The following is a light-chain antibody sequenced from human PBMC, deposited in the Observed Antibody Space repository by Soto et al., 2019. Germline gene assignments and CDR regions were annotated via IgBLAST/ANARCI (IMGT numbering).Light chain of an antibody. CDR1: QTVLYW. Sequence: DIQMTQSPSTLSASVGDRVTITCRASQTVLYWLAWYQQKPGRAPKLLIYDASTLQSGVPSRFSGSGSGTEFTLTITSLQPDDFATYYCQQYTAFSYTFGQGTKLEI. CDR2: DAS. J-gene: IGKJ2*01. V-gene: IGKV1-5*01. CDR3: QQYTAFSYT.